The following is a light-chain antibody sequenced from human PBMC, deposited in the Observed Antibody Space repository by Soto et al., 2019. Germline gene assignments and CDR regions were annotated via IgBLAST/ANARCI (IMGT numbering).Light chain of an antibody. Sequence: DIQMTQSPSTLSASVGDRVTITCRASQSISSSLNWYQQKPGTAPKLLIYAASSLQSGVPSRFSGSGSGTDFTLTISSLQPDDFASYCCQQTYNTPWTFGQGTKV. CDR3: QQTYNTPWT. CDR1: QSISSS. CDR2: AAS. V-gene: IGKV1-39*01. J-gene: IGKJ1*01.